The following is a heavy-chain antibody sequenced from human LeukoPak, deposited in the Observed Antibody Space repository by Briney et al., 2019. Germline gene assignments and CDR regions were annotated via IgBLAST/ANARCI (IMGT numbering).Heavy chain of an antibody. D-gene: IGHD3-9*01. J-gene: IGHJ4*02. V-gene: IGHV4-61*01. Sequence: SETLSLTCTVSGGSVISGTYYWSWIRQPPGKELEWIGYVSHSGNANYNPSLKSRVTISKDTSKNQFSLKLSSVTAADTAVYYCVREHDWGDFDFWGQGTLVTVSS. CDR3: VREHDWGDFDF. CDR2: VSHSGNA. CDR1: GGSVISGTYY.